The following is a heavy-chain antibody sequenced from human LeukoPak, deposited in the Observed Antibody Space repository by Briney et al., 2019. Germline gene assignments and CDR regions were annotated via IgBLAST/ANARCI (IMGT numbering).Heavy chain of an antibody. CDR2: IKPDGSQI. Sequence: GGSLRLSCAASGFTFSTYWMTWVRQAPGKGLEWVANIKPDGSQIYYVDSVKGRFSISRDNSKNTLYLQMNSLRPEDTAVYYCARGGTGHYYASGTYYQSYYFDYWGQGSLVTVSS. D-gene: IGHD3-10*01. CDR1: GFTFSTYW. J-gene: IGHJ4*02. V-gene: IGHV3-7*01. CDR3: ARGGTGHYYASGTYYQSYYFDY.